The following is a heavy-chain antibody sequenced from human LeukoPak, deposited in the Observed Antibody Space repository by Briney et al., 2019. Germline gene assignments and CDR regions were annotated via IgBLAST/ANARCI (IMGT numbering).Heavy chain of an antibody. D-gene: IGHD6-19*01. CDR3: ARDSVAGSRDAFDI. Sequence: GGSLRLSCAASGFTFSNYEMNWVRQAPGKGLEWVSVISGSGKTIHYAVSVKGRFTISRDNAKKSLYLQMNSLRAEDTAVYYCARDSVAGSRDAFDIWGQGTMVTVSS. CDR1: GFTFSNYE. CDR2: ISGSGKTI. V-gene: IGHV3-48*03. J-gene: IGHJ3*02.